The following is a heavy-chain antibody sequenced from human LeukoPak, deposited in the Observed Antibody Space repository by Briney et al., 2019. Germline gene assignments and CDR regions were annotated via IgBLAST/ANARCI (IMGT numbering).Heavy chain of an antibody. Sequence: ASVKVSCKASGYTFTGYYMHWVRQAPGQGLEWMGWINPNSGGTNYAQKFQGRVTMTRDTSISTAYMELSRLRSDDTAVYYCAREHDGSGYFHYYYMDVWGKGTTVTVSS. V-gene: IGHV1-2*02. CDR2: INPNSGGT. CDR1: GYTFTGYY. D-gene: IGHD3-22*01. J-gene: IGHJ6*03. CDR3: AREHDGSGYFHYYYMDV.